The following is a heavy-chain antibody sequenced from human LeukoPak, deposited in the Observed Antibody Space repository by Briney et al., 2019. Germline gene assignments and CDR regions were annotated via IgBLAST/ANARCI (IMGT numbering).Heavy chain of an antibody. V-gene: IGHV3-23*01. CDR1: GITLSNYG. Sequence: GGSLRLSCAVSGITLSNYGMSWVRKAPGKGLEWVAGMSGSGGGTNCADSVKGRFTVSRDNSKNTLYLQMKSLRAEDTAVYFCAKRGVVIRVILVGFYKGAYYFDSWGQGALVTVSS. J-gene: IGHJ4*02. CDR2: MSGSGGGT. CDR3: AKRGVVIRVILVGFYKGAYYFDS. D-gene: IGHD3-22*01.